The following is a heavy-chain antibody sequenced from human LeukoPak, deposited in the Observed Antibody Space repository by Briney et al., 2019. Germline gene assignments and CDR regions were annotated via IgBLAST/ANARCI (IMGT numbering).Heavy chain of an antibody. CDR2: ISSSGNT. J-gene: IGHJ4*02. D-gene: IGHD6-13*01. CDR1: GFTFSRSA. CDR3: VKGRISEDGLDF. V-gene: IGHV3-23*01. Sequence: PGGSLRLSCAASGFTFSRSAMTWVRQTPGKGLDWISSISSSGNTYYPDSVKGRFTISRDNPKNMLYLQMNSLRADDAAVYYCVKGRISEDGLDFWGQGTLVTVSS.